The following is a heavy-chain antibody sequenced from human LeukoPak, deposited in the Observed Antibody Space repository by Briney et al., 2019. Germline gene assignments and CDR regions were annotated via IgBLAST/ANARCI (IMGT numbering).Heavy chain of an antibody. CDR3: ARDAGYSGYDWRDY. Sequence: GGSLRLSCAASGFTFSTYSMNWVRQAPGKGLEWVSYISSSSSTIYYADSVKGRFTISRDNAKNSLYLQMNSLRDEDTAVYYCARDAGYSGYDWRDYWGQGTLVTVSS. V-gene: IGHV3-48*02. J-gene: IGHJ4*02. CDR1: GFTFSTYS. CDR2: ISSSSSTI. D-gene: IGHD5-12*01.